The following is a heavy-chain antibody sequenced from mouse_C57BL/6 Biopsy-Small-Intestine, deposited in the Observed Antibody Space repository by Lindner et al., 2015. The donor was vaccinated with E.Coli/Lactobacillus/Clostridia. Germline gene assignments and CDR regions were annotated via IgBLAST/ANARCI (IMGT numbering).Heavy chain of an antibody. Sequence: VKVSCKASGYTFTSYGLNWVRQAPGQGLEWMGWINTNTGNPTYAQGFTGRFVFSLDTSVSTAYLQISSLKAEDTAVYYYAREGDYFASAFDIWGQGTLVTVSS. CDR1: GYTFTSYG. V-gene: IGHV9-3*02. D-gene: IGHD2-13*01. CDR3: AREGDYFASAFDI. J-gene: IGHJ3*01. CDR2: INTNTGNP.